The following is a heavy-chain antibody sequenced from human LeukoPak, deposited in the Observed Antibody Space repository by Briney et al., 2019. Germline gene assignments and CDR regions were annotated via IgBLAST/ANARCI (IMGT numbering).Heavy chain of an antibody. Sequence: LSPSSVAAGFTISSNYIWCVSRAPPEKLLEGSGISCCGGSTYYTASVKSRFTISRDTSKNTLFLQMNTVRAADTAVYYCAKYDSYDSSGYLLYSWGEKTLLTVSS. D-gene: IGHD3-22*01. CDR2: ISCCGGST. CDR3: AKYDSYDSSGYLLYS. CDR1: GFTISSNY. J-gene: IGHJ4*02. V-gene: IGHV3-23*01.